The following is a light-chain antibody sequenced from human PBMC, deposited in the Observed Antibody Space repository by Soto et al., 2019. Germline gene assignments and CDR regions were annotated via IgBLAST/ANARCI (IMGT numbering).Light chain of an antibody. CDR1: SGHSSYA. V-gene: IGLV4-69*01. CDR2: LNIDGSH. J-gene: IGLJ2*01. Sequence: QSVLTQSPSASASLGASVKLTCTLSSGHSSYAIAWHQQQPEKGPRYLMNLNIDGSHSKGDGIPDRFSGSSSGAERYLTISSLQSEYEADYYCQTWVTGIVVFGGGTKLTVL. CDR3: QTWVTGIVV.